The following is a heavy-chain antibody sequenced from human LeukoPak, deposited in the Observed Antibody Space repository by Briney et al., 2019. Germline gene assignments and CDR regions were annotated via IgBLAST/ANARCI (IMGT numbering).Heavy chain of an antibody. Sequence: GGSLRLSCAASGFTFRTYAMSWVRQAPGKGLEWVSDISGTGSTYYGDSVKGRFTISRDNCKNTLYLQMNSLRVEDSAVYFCAKQYYDIWSGYYQGNWFDTWGQGILVTVSS. CDR1: GFTFRTYA. D-gene: IGHD3-3*01. CDR2: ISGTGST. J-gene: IGHJ5*02. V-gene: IGHV3-23*01. CDR3: AKQYYDIWSGYYQGNWFDT.